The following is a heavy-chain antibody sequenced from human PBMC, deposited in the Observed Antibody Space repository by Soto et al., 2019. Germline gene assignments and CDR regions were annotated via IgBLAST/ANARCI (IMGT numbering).Heavy chain of an antibody. V-gene: IGHV3-48*02. CDR3: ARSVEGHFDY. D-gene: IGHD6-19*01. Sequence: EVQLLESGGGLVQPGGSLRLSCAASGFTFRIYSMNWVRQAPGKGLEWISYMTSDTKTIKYADSVKGRFTITRDNDKNSVYLQMTSLRDEDTAAYYCARSVEGHFDYWGQGTLVTVSS. J-gene: IGHJ4*02. CDR2: MTSDTKTI. CDR1: GFTFRIYS.